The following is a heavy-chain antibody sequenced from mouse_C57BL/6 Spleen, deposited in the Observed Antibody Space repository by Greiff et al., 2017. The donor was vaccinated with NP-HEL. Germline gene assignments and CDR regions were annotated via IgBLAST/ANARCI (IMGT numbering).Heavy chain of an antibody. CDR2: ISSGGSYT. J-gene: IGHJ2*01. V-gene: IGHV5-6*01. CDR1: GFTFSSYG. CDR3: ARTGTYFDY. D-gene: IGHD4-1*01. Sequence: EVHLVESGGDLVKPGGSLKLSCAASGFTFSSYGMSWVRQTPDKRLEWVATISSGGSYTYYPDSVKGRFTISRDNAKNTLYLQMSSLKSEDTAMYYCARTGTYFDYWGQGTTLTVSS.